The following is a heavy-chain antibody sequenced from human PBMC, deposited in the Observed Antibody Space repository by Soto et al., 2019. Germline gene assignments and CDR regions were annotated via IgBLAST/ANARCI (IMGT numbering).Heavy chain of an antibody. CDR3: ARTKEVAASGGVYYYGMDV. CDR2: IIPIFGTA. Sequence: SVKVSCKASGGTFSSYAISWVRQAPGQGLEWMGGIIPIFGTANYAQKFQGRVTITADGSTSTAYMELSSLRSEDTAVYYCARTKEVAASGGVYYYGMDVWGQGTTVTVSS. D-gene: IGHD2-15*01. V-gene: IGHV1-69*13. CDR1: GGTFSSYA. J-gene: IGHJ6*02.